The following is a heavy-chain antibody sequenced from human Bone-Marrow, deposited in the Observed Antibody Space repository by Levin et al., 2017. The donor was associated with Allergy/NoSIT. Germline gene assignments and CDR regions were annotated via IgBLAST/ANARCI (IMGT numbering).Heavy chain of an antibody. CDR1: GGSFSGYY. CDR3: AREDIVVVPTSTPFDY. Sequence: SETLSLTCAVYGGSFSGYYWSWIRQPPGKGLEWIGEINHSGSTNYNPSLKSRVTISVDTSKNQFSLKLSSVTAADTAVYYCAREDIVVVPTSTPFDYWGQGTLVTVSS. D-gene: IGHD2-2*01. J-gene: IGHJ4*02. V-gene: IGHV4-34*01. CDR2: INHSGST.